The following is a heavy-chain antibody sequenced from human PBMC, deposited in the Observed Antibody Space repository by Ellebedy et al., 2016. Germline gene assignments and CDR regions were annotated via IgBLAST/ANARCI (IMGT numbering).Heavy chain of an antibody. CDR2: IFWNDDQ. V-gene: IGHV2-5*01. J-gene: IGHJ6*03. CDR3: AHTSRGYYPFYYCYMDV. D-gene: IGHD3-22*01. CDR1: GFSLSTSGMG. Sequence: SGPTLVKPTQTLTVTCNFSGFSLSTSGMGVGWIRQPPGKALEWLALIFWNDDQRYNPSLKSRLTITKDTSKKQVVLTMTNMDPVDTATYYCAHTSRGYYPFYYCYMDVWGKGTTVTVSS.